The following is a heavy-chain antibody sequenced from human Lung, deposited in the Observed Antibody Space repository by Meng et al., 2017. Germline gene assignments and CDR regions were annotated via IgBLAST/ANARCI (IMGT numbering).Heavy chain of an antibody. Sequence: QVQLQQWGAGSLKPSETLSLTSVVSGGSFSDYYWSWIRQPPGKGLEWIGEINHSGSTNYNPSLESRATISVDTSQNNLSLKLSSVTAADSAVYYCARGPTTMAHDFDYWGQGTLVTVSS. CDR1: GGSFSDYY. CDR3: ARGPTTMAHDFDY. V-gene: IGHV4-34*01. D-gene: IGHD4-11*01. J-gene: IGHJ4*02. CDR2: INHSGST.